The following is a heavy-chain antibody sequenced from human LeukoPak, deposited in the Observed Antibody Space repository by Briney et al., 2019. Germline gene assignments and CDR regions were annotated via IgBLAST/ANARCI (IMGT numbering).Heavy chain of an antibody. J-gene: IGHJ4*02. CDR2: INPSGGST. Sequence: GASVKVSCKASGYTFTSYYMHWVRQAPGQGLEWMGIINPSGGSTSYAQKFQGRVTMTRDTSTSTVYMELSSLRSEDTAVYYCARNFLYSSGWYANNPLYYFDYWGQGTLVTVSS. D-gene: IGHD6-19*01. V-gene: IGHV1-46*01. CDR1: GYTFTSYY. CDR3: ARNFLYSSGWYANNPLYYFDY.